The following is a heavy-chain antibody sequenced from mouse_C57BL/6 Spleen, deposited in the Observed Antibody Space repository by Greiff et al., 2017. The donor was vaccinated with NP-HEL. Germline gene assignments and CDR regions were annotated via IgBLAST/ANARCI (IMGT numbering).Heavy chain of an antibody. J-gene: IGHJ4*01. CDR2: INPSTGGT. D-gene: IGHD2-1*01. CDR3: ARKGYYGIYYAMDY. CDR1: GYSFTGYY. V-gene: IGHV1-42*01. Sequence: EVQLVESGPELVKPGASVKISCKASGYSFTGYYMNWVKQSPEKSLEWIGEINPSTGGTTYNQKFKAKATLTVDKSSSTAYMQLKSLTSEDSAVYYCARKGYYGIYYAMDYWGQGTSVTVSS.